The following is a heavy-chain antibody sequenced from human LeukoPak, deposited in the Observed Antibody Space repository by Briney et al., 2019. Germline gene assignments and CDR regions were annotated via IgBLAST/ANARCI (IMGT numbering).Heavy chain of an antibody. CDR1: GFTFSSYA. Sequence: GGSLRLSCAASGFTFSSYAMSWVRQAPGKGLEWVSAISGSGGSTYYADSVKGRFTISRDNSKNTLYLQMNSLRAEDTAVYYCAKDLGRYCSSTSCQSHYMDVWDKGTTVTVSS. D-gene: IGHD2-2*01. V-gene: IGHV3-23*01. CDR3: AKDLGRYCSSTSCQSHYMDV. J-gene: IGHJ6*03. CDR2: ISGSGGST.